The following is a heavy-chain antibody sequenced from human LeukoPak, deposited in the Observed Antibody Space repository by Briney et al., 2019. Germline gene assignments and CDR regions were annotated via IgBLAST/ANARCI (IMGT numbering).Heavy chain of an antibody. V-gene: IGHV3-23*01. J-gene: IGHJ3*02. Sequence: SGGSLRLSCAASGFTFSSYGMSWVRRAPGKGLEWVSTTSGTGGMTYYADSVKGRFTMSRDNSRNTLYLQMRSLRAEDTAVYYCAKDGSSSGWGYDVFDIWGQGTMVTVSS. CDR2: TSGTGGMT. CDR3: AKDGSSSGWGYDVFDI. D-gene: IGHD6-19*01. CDR1: GFTFSSYG.